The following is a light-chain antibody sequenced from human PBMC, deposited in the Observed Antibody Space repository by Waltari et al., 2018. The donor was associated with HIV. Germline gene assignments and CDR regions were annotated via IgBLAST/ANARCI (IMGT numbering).Light chain of an antibody. CDR2: EVT. V-gene: IGLV2-8*01. J-gene: IGLJ2*01. Sequence: QSALTQPPSASGPPGQSVTISCTGTSNDVGRYDFVSCYQLLPGNVPKLIIYEVTKRPSGVAVRFSGSKSGNTASLTVSGLQNDDEADYYCSSYAANNTFVIFGGGTKLTVL. CDR3: SSYAANNTFVI. CDR1: SNDVGRYDF.